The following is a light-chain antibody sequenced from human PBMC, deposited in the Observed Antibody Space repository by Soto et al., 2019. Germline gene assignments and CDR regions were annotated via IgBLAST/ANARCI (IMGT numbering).Light chain of an antibody. CDR2: WAS. Sequence: DTVMTQSPDSLAVSLGERATINCKSSQSVLYSSNNKYYLAWYQQKPGQPPKLLIYWASTRASGVPDRFSGSGSGTDFTLTISSLQAEDVAVYYCLQYSDTPSLTFGQGTKVEI. V-gene: IGKV4-1*01. CDR3: LQYSDTPSLT. J-gene: IGKJ1*01. CDR1: QSVLYSSNNKYY.